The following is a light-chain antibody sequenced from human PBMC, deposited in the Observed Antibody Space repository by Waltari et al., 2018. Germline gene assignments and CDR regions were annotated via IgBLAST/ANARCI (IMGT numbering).Light chain of an antibody. CDR3: QSYDSGQWV. Sequence: QSVLTQPPSLSGAPGQRVTISSTGSSPNLPAGAAVHWYQQFSGTAPKLLIFDNDNRPSGVPDRFSGSRSGTSAYLAITGLQTDDEADYFCQSYDSGQWVFGGGTKVTVL. V-gene: IGLV1-40*01. CDR1: SPNLPAGAA. J-gene: IGLJ3*02. CDR2: DND.